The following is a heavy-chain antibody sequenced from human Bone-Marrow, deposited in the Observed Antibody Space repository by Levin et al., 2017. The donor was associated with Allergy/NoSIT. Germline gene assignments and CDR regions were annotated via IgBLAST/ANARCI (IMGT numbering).Heavy chain of an antibody. V-gene: IGHV3-48*01. CDR2: ISSSSSTI. Sequence: GGSLRLSCAASGFTFSSYSMNWVRQAPGKGLEWVSYISSSSSTIYYADSVKGRFTISRDNAKNSLYLQMNSLRAEDTAVYYCARGTDLEWLSEPYYYYGMDVWGQGTTVTVSS. CDR1: GFTFSSYS. CDR3: ARGTDLEWLSEPYYYYGMDV. D-gene: IGHD3-3*01. J-gene: IGHJ6*02.